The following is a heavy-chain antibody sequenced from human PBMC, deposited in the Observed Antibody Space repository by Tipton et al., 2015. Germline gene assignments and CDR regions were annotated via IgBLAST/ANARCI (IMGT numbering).Heavy chain of an antibody. V-gene: IGHV4-31*02. Sequence: LRLSCAASGFSVRSNYMSWIRQHPGKGLEWIGYIYYSGETFYETSLKSRVIISLDKSKNQFSLNLRSVSAADTAMYYCARTTTGNSSPVAYWGQGTLVTVSS. CDR3: ARTTTGNSSPVAY. J-gene: IGHJ4*02. D-gene: IGHD5-18*01. CDR1: GFSVRSNY. CDR2: IYYSGET.